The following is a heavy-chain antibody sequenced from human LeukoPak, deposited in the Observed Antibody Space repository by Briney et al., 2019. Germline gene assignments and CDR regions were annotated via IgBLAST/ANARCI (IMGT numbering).Heavy chain of an antibody. J-gene: IGHJ4*02. CDR3: ARGGYDFPSSGDFDY. D-gene: IGHD3-3*01. CDR2: INHSGST. Sequence: SETLSLTCAVYGGSFSGYYWSWIRQPPGKGLEWIGEINHSGSTNYNPSLKSRVTISVDTSKNQFSLKLSSVTAADTAVYYCARGGYDFPSSGDFDYWGQGTLVTVSS. V-gene: IGHV4-34*01. CDR1: GGSFSGYY.